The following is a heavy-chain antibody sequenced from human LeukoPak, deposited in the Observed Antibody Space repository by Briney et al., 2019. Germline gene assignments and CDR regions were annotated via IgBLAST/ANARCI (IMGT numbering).Heavy chain of an antibody. D-gene: IGHD3-10*01. CDR1: GFTFNNYG. J-gene: IGHJ4*02. CDR2: ISGSVGST. CDR3: AKDRFGFGELSSFDY. V-gene: IGHV3-23*01. Sequence: GGSLRLSCAASGFTFNNYGLSWVRQAPGKGLEWVSAISGSVGSTYYADSVKGRFTISRDNSKNTLYLQMNSLRAEDTAVYYCAKDRFGFGELSSFDYWGQGTLVTVSS.